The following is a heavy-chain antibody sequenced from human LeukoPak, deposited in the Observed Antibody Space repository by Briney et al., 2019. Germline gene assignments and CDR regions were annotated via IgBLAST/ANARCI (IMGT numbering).Heavy chain of an antibody. CDR2: ISYDGSNK. V-gene: IGHV3-30*04. CDR1: GFTFSSYA. CDR3: ASLVTDMDPTRGAFDY. Sequence: QAGGSLRLSCAASGFTFSSYAMSWVRQAPGKGLEWVAVISYDGSNKYYADSVKGRFTISRDNSKNTLYLRMNSLRAEDTAVYYCASLVTDMDPTRGAFDYWGQGTLVTVSS. D-gene: IGHD2-15*01. J-gene: IGHJ4*02.